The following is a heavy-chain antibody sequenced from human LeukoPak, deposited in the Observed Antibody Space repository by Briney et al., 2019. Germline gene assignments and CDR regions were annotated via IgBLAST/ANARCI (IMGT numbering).Heavy chain of an antibody. J-gene: IGHJ4*02. V-gene: IGHV3-30*04. CDR1: GFTFSSYA. Sequence: GGSLRLSCAASGFTFSSYAMHWVRQAPGKGLEWVAVISYDGSNKYYADSVKGRFTISRDNSKNTLYLQMNSLRAEDTAVYYCARRSDIYFDYWGQGTLVIVSS. D-gene: IGHD1-26*01. CDR2: ISYDGSNK. CDR3: ARRSDIYFDY.